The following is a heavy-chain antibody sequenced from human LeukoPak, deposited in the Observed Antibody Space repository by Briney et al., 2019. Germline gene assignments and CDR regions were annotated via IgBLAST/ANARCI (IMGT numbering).Heavy chain of an antibody. D-gene: IGHD3-22*01. CDR1: GFSFSNYG. Sequence: PGGSLRLSCAASGFSFSNYGMNWVRQAPGKGLEWVSGITGNGATTYYADSVKGRFTISRDNSRNTVYLQMNSLRAEDTAVYYCARLWWSSGYYWGDAFDIWGQGAMVTVSS. CDR3: ARLWWSSGYYWGDAFDI. V-gene: IGHV3-23*01. J-gene: IGHJ3*02. CDR2: ITGNGATT.